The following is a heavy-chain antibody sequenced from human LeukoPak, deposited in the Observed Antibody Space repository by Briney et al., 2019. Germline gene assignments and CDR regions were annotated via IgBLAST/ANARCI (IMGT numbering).Heavy chain of an antibody. CDR1: GYTFTCYY. D-gene: IGHD2-15*01. J-gene: IGHJ3*02. CDR3: ARGLRGYCSGGSCYRGAFYI. Sequence: ASVKVSCKASGYTFTCYYMHWVRQAPGQGVEGRGGINPNSGGTNYAQKFQGRVTMTRDMAISKDYMEMRRVRSEDTAVYYCARGLRGYCSGGSCYRGAFYIWGQGTMVTVSS. V-gene: IGHV1-2*02. CDR2: INPNSGGT.